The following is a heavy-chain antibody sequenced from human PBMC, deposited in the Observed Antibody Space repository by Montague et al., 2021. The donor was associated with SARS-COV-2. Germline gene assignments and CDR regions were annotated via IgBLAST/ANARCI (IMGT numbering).Heavy chain of an antibody. CDR2: INHSGST. CDR1: GGSFSGYY. V-gene: IGHV4-34*01. D-gene: IGHD2-2*02. J-gene: IGHJ5*02. CDR3: AGLTLGYCSSTSCYSDWFDP. Sequence: SETLSLTCAAYGGSFSGYYWSWIRQPPGKGLEWIGEINHSGSTNYNPSLKSRVTISVDTSKNQFSLKLSSVTAADTAVYYCAGLTLGYCSSTSCYSDWFDPWGQGTLVTVSS.